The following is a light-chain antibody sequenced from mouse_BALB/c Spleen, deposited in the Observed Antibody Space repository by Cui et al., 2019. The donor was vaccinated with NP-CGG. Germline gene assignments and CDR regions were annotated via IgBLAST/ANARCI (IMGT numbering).Light chain of an antibody. CDR3: ALWYSNHWV. Sequence: VLTQEYLHTTSPGETVTLTCRSSTGAVTTSNYANWVQEKPDHLFTGLIGGTNNRAPGVPARFSGSLIGDKAVLTITGAQTEDEAIYFCALWYSNHWVFGGGTKLTVL. CDR2: GTN. V-gene: IGLV1*01. J-gene: IGLJ1*01. CDR1: TGAVTTSNY.